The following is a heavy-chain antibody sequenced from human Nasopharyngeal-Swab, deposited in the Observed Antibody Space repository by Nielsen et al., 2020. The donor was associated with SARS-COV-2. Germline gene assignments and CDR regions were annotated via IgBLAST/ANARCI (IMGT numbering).Heavy chain of an antibody. CDR1: GGPIRSYY. V-gene: IGHV4-59*01. Sequence: SETLSLTCTVSGGPIRSYYWSWIRQPPGKGPEWIGYIDYSGSTNYYPSLKSLVTISIDTSKNDFSLKLSSVTAADTAVYYCAASSPMVVAGTQFDFWGQGILVTVSS. D-gene: IGHD6-19*01. CDR3: AASSPMVVAGTQFDF. J-gene: IGHJ4*02. CDR2: IDYSGST.